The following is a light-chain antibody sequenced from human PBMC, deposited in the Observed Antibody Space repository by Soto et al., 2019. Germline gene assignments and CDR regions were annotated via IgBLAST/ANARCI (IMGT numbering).Light chain of an antibody. Sequence: QSALTQPASVSGSPGQSITISCTGTSSDVGGYNYVSWYQHHPGKAPKLLISGVTNRPSGVSNRFSGSKSGNTASLTISGLQAEDEADYYCSSYTRDSIPLFGVGTKLTVL. V-gene: IGLV2-14*01. CDR2: GVT. J-gene: IGLJ2*01. CDR3: SSYTRDSIPL. CDR1: SSDVGGYNY.